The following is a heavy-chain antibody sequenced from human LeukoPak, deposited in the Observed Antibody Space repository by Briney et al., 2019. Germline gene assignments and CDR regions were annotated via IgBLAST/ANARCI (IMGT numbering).Heavy chain of an antibody. CDR2: ISSSSSYI. Sequence: PGGSLRLSCAASGFTFSSYSMNWVRQAPGKGLEWVSSISSSSSYIYYADSVKGRFTISRDNAKNSLYLQMNSLRAEDTAVYYCARDLIVATIGCDYWGQGTLVTVSS. J-gene: IGHJ4*02. CDR1: GFTFSSYS. D-gene: IGHD5-12*01. CDR3: ARDLIVATIGCDY. V-gene: IGHV3-21*01.